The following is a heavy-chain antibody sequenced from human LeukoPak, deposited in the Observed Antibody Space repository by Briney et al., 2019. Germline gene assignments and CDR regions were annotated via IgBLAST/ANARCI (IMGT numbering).Heavy chain of an antibody. J-gene: IGHJ1*01. CDR3: VRGRWPRYFQH. V-gene: IGHV3-30*03. CDR2: ISYDGSNK. Sequence: GGSLRLSCAASGFSFSSYGMHWVRQAPGKGLEWVAVISYDGSNKYYADSVKGRFTISRDNSKNTLYLQMNSLRTEDTAVYYCVRGRWPRYFQHWGQGTLVTVSS. CDR1: GFSFSSYG.